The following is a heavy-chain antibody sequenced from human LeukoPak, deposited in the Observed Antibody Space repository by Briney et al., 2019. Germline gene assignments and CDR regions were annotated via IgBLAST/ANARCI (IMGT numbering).Heavy chain of an antibody. Sequence: SETLSLTCTVSGGSISSYYWSWIRQPPGKRLEWTGYIYDSGSTNYNPSLDSRVTISVDTSQNRLSLKLSSVTAADTAVYYCARNAAPRGVEYPPAVDYWGQGILVTVSS. CDR1: GGSISSYY. D-gene: IGHD2/OR15-2a*01. CDR3: ARNAAPRGVEYPPAVDY. J-gene: IGHJ4*02. CDR2: IYDSGST. V-gene: IGHV4-59*08.